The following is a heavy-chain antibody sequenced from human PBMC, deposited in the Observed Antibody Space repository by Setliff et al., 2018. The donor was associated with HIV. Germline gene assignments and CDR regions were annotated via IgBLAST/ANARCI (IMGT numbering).Heavy chain of an antibody. J-gene: IGHJ5*02. CDR2: ST. CDR1: GGSISGHH. D-gene: IGHD2-15*01. Sequence: ASETLSLTCTVSGGSISGHHWSWIRQPPGKGLEWLGSTDYNPSVKSRVTISLDTSRNQFSLKLTSVTAADTAVYYCAGYVGGGGGRGPWGQGALVTVSS. CDR3: AGYVGGGGGRGP. V-gene: IGHV4-59*11.